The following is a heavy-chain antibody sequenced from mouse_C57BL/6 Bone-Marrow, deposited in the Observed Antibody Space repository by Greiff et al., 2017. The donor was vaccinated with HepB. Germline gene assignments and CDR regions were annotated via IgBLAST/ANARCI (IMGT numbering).Heavy chain of an antibody. CDR2: ISSGGSYT. D-gene: IGHD2-12*01. V-gene: IGHV5-6*01. CDR1: GFTFSSYG. CDR3: ARHFYTPAY. Sequence: EVKLMESGGDLVKPGGSLKLSCAASGFTFSSYGMSWVRQTPDKRLEWVATISSGGSYTYYPDSVKGRFTISRDNAKNTLYLQMSSLKSEDTAMYYCARHFYTPAYWGQGTLVTVSA. J-gene: IGHJ3*01.